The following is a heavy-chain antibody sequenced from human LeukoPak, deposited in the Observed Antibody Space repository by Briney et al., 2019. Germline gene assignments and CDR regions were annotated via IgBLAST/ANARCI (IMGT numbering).Heavy chain of an antibody. CDR1: GGSFSGYY. D-gene: IGHD3-3*01. CDR2: INHSGST. V-gene: IGHV4-34*01. Sequence: SETLSLTCAVYGGSFSGYYWSWIRQPPGKGLEWIGEINHSGSTNYNPSLKSRVTISVDTSKNQFSLKLSSVTAADTAVYYCARHFRITIFLGGGFDPWGQGTLVTVSS. J-gene: IGHJ5*02. CDR3: ARHFRITIFLGGGFDP.